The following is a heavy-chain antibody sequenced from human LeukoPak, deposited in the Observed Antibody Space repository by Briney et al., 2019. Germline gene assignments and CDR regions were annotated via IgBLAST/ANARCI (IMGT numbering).Heavy chain of an antibody. CDR2: IYPGDSDT. J-gene: IGHJ4*02. V-gene: IGHV5-51*01. CDR1: GYSFTSYW. CDR3: ARGGTYYYDSSGYCLDY. D-gene: IGHD3-22*01. Sequence: GESLKISCKGSGYSFTSYWIGWARQMPGKGLEWIGIIYPGDSDTRYSPSFQGQVTISADKSISTAYLQWSSLKASDTAMYYCARGGTYYYDSSGYCLDYWGQGTLVTVSS.